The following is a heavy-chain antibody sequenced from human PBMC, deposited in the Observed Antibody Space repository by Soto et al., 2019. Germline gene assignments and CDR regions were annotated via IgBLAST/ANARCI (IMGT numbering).Heavy chain of an antibody. CDR2: ISPHNRNT. Sequence: SVKVSCKASGYTFGHFYITWVRQAPGQGLEWMGAISPHNRNTNYAEKFRGRVTMTTDTSTTTAYMELRSPRSDDTAVYYCARDEGGYDILTGYYKAHHFDQWGQGALVTVSS. J-gene: IGHJ4*02. CDR1: GYTFGHFY. CDR3: ARDEGGYDILTGYYKAHHFDQ. V-gene: IGHV1-18*01. D-gene: IGHD3-9*01.